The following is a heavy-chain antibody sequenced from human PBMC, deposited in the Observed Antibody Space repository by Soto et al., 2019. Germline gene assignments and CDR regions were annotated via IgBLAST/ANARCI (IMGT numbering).Heavy chain of an antibody. D-gene: IGHD2-2*01. CDR1: GFTFSSYW. CDR2: IKQDGSEK. V-gene: IGHV3-7*01. J-gene: IGHJ6*02. Sequence: PRGSLRLSCAASGFTFSSYWMSWVRQAPGKGLEWVANIKQDGSEKYYVDSVKGRFTISRDNAKNSLYLQMNSLRAEDTAVYYCARVQLVVGPAERKRYYYGMDVWGQGTTVTVSS. CDR3: ARVQLVVGPAERKRYYYGMDV.